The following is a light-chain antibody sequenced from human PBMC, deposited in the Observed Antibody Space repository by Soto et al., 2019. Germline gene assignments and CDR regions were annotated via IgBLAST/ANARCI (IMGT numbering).Light chain of an antibody. CDR2: DAS. CDR3: QKYNSHSPWT. CDR1: QGISSA. J-gene: IGKJ1*01. V-gene: IGKV1-13*02. Sequence: NQLTQSPSSLSASVGDRVTITCRASQGISSALAWYQQKPGKAPKLLXYDASSLESGVPSRFSGSGSGTEFTLTISRLQPDDFATYYCQKYNSHSPWTFGQGTKVDI.